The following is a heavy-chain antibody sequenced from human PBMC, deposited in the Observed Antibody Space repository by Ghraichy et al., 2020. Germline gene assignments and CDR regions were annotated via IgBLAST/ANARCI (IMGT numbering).Heavy chain of an antibody. CDR3: ARSPVVPAAIKTPTHPYGMDV. J-gene: IGHJ6*02. D-gene: IGHD2-2*02. CDR1: GGTFSSYA. V-gene: IGHV1-69*13. CDR2: IIPIFGTA. Sequence: SVKVSCKASGGTFSSYAISWVRQAPGQGLEWMGGIIPIFGTANYAQKFQGRVTITADESTSTAYMELSSLRSEDTAVYYCARSPVVPAAIKTPTHPYGMDVWGQGTTVTVSS.